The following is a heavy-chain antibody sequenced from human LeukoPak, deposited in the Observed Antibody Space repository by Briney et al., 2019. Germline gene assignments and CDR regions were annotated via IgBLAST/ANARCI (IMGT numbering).Heavy chain of an antibody. V-gene: IGHV3-30*18. CDR2: ISYDGSNK. CDR1: GFTFSSYG. J-gene: IGHJ4*02. CDR3: AKLYTEIVGATSGIDY. Sequence: GGSLRLSCAASGFTFSSYGMHWVRQAPGKGLEWVAVISYDGSNKYYADSVKGRFTISRDNPKNTLYLQMNSLRAEDTAVYYCAKLYTEIVGATSGIDYWGQGTLVTVSS. D-gene: IGHD1-26*01.